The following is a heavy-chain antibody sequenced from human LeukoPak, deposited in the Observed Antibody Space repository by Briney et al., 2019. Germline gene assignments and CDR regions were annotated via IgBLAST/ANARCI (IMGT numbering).Heavy chain of an antibody. D-gene: IGHD5-12*01. CDR1: GGSISSSSYY. CDR2: IYYSGST. V-gene: IGHV4-61*05. CDR3: ARGWRLPNYFDY. J-gene: IGHJ4*02. Sequence: SETLSLTCTVSGGSISSSSYYWGWIRQPPGKGLEWIGYIYYSGSTNYNPSLKSRVTISVDTSKNQFSLKLSSVTAADTAVYYCARGWRLPNYFDYWGQGTLVTVSS.